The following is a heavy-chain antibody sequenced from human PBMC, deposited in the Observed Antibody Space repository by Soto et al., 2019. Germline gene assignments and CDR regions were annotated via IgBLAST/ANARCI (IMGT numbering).Heavy chain of an antibody. CDR2: ISGSGGST. J-gene: IGHJ4*02. D-gene: IGHD3-22*01. Sequence: EVQLLESGGGLVQPGGSLRLSCAASGFTFSSYAMSWVRQAPGKGLEWVSAISGSGGSTYYADSVKGGFTISRDNSKNTLYLQMNSLKADDTAVYYCAEADDSSCYFVRRGGDYWGQGTLVTVS. CDR1: GFTFSSYA. CDR3: AEADDSSCYFVRRGGDY. V-gene: IGHV3-23*01.